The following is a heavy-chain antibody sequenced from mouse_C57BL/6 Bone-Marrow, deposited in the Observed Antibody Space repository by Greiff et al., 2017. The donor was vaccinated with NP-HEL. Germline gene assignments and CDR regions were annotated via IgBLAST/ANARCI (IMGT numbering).Heavy chain of an antibody. Sequence: QVQLQQSGAELARPGASVKLSCKASGYTFTSYGISWVKQRTGQGLEWIGEIYPRSGNTYYNEKFKGKATLTADKSSSTAYMELRSLTSEDSAVYYCARPPIGLSLFDYWGQGTTLTVSS. D-gene: IGHD2-14*01. CDR3: ARPPIGLSLFDY. V-gene: IGHV1-81*01. CDR2: IYPRSGNT. CDR1: GYTFTSYG. J-gene: IGHJ2*01.